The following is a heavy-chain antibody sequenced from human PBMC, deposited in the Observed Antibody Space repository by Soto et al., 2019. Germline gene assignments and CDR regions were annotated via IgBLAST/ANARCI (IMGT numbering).Heavy chain of an antibody. CDR2: IIPILGIA. CDR3: AREGAQIAAAGPQGFDY. J-gene: IGHJ4*02. D-gene: IGHD6-13*01. Sequence: VQLVQSGAEVKKPGSSVKVSCKASGGTFSSYTISWMRQAPGQGLEWMGRIIPILGIANYAQKFQGRVTITADKSTSTAYMELSSLRSEDTAVYYCAREGAQIAAAGPQGFDYWGQGTLVTVSS. CDR1: GGTFSSYT. V-gene: IGHV1-69*08.